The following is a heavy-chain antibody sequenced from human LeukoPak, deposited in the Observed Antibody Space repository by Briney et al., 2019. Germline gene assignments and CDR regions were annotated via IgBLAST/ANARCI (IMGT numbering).Heavy chain of an antibody. J-gene: IGHJ6*03. D-gene: IGHD3-10*01. Sequence: GGSLRLSCAASGFTVSSNYMSWVRQAPGKGLEWVSVIYSGGSTYYADSVKGRFTISRDNSKNTLYLQMNSLRAEDTAVYYCAKIRGSPYYYYYMDVWGKGTTVTVSS. CDR2: IYSGGST. V-gene: IGHV3-53*01. CDR3: AKIRGSPYYYYYMDV. CDR1: GFTVSSNY.